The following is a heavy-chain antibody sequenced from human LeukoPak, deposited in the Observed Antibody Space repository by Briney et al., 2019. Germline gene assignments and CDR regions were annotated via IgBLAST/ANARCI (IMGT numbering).Heavy chain of an antibody. CDR1: GFTFSSYG. D-gene: IGHD2-15*01. J-gene: IGHJ4*02. V-gene: IGHV3-74*01. CDR2: IESDERST. CDR3: VRGSDSFEF. Sequence: GGSLRLSCAASGFTFSSYGMHWVRQAPGKGLAWVSLIESDERSTNYADSVKGRFTISRDNAKNTLYLQMHSLRAEDTAVYYCVRGSDSFEFGGQGTLVTVSS.